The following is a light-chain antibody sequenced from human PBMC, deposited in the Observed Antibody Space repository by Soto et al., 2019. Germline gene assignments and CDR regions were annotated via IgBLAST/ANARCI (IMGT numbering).Light chain of an antibody. CDR3: YSYAGRNIWV. J-gene: IGLJ3*02. V-gene: IGLV2-8*01. CDR2: GVT. CDR1: GSDIGGYNF. Sequence: QSVLTQPPSASGSPGQSVTISCTGSGSDIGGYNFVSWYQQHPGKAPKLMIYGVTERPSGVPDRFSGSKSGNTASLTVSGLRAEDEADYYCYSYAGRNIWVFGGGTKVTVL.